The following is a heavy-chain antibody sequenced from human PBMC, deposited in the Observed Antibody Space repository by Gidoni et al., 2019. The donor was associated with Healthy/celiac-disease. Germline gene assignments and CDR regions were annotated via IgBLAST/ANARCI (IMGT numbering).Heavy chain of an antibody. V-gene: IGHV3-48*02. CDR1: GFTFSSYS. D-gene: IGHD4-17*01. CDR3: ARDRSDYGDYEEIGFQH. CDR2: ISSSSSTI. Sequence: EVQLVESGGGLVQPGGYLRLSCAASGFTFSSYSMKWVSYISSSSSTIYYADSVKGRFTISRDNAKNSLYLQMNSLRDEDTAVYYCARDRSDYGDYEEIGFQHWGQGTLVTVSS. J-gene: IGHJ1*01.